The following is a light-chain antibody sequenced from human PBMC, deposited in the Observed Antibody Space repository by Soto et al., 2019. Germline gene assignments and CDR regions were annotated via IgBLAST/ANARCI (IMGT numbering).Light chain of an antibody. CDR3: QQYGSSPRIS. J-gene: IGKJ5*01. Sequence: PGESATRSFRARKTVSITYFTWYQQKPGQAPRLLIFGASKRATGIPDRFSGSGSGRDFTLTISGLEPEDFAVYYCQQYGSSPRISFGQGTLLEI. CDR1: KTVSITY. CDR2: GAS. V-gene: IGKV3-20*01.